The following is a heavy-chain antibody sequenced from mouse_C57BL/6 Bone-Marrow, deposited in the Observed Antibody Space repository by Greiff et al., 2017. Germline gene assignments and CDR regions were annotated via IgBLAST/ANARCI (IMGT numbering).Heavy chain of an antibody. D-gene: IGHD2-2*01. CDR1: GYTFTSYG. J-gene: IGHJ1*03. Sequence: QVQLKQSGAELARPGASVKLSCKASGYTFTSYGISWVKQRTGQGLEWIGEIYPRSGNTYYNEKFKGKATLTADKSSSTAYMELRSLTSEDSAVYFCARCGYDVWYFDVWGTGTTVTVSS. V-gene: IGHV1-81*01. CDR2: IYPRSGNT. CDR3: ARCGYDVWYFDV.